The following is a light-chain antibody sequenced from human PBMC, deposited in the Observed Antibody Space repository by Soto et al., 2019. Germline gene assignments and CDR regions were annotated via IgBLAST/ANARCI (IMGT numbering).Light chain of an antibody. CDR1: SSDIGAHTY. CDR3: SSYAGGFVV. Sequence: QSALTQPASVSGSPGQSITISCTGTSSDIGAHTYVSWFQQHPGKVPKVIIYNVSTRPSGISDRFSGFKSGNTASLTISGLQAEDEADYYCSSYAGGFVVFGGGTKLTVL. V-gene: IGLV2-14*01. CDR2: NVS. J-gene: IGLJ2*01.